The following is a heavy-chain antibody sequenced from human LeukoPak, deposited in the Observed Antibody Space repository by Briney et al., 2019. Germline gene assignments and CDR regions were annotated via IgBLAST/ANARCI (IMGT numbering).Heavy chain of an antibody. J-gene: IGHJ4*02. CDR2: ISGSGGST. D-gene: IGHD3-16*01. V-gene: IGHV3-23*01. Sequence: GGSLRLSCAASGFTFSSYAMSWVRQAPGKGLEWVSAISGSGGSTYYADSVKGRFTTSRDNSKNTLYLQMNSLRAEDTAVYYCALGDRYVAFNYWGQGTLATVSS. CDR3: ALGDRYVAFNY. CDR1: GFTFSSYA.